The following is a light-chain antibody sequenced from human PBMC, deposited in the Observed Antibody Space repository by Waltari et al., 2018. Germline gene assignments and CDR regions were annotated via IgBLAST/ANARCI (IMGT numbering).Light chain of an antibody. V-gene: IGKV3-20*01. CDR2: HTS. CDR1: QSVDKY. CDR3: QKYNSLPAT. J-gene: IGKJ1*01. Sequence: EIVLTQSPGTLSLSPGERATISCRASQSVDKYLAWYQQKLGQAPRLLIYHTSTRATGIPDRFSGSGFGTDFSLTISRLEPEDFAVYYCQKYNSLPATFGQGTKVEVK.